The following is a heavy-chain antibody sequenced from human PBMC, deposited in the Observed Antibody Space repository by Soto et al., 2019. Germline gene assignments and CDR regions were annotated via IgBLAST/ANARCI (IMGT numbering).Heavy chain of an antibody. CDR2: IYYSGST. D-gene: IGHD2-15*01. CDR3: ARHYCSGGSCRSYFDY. Sequence: PSETLYLTCTVSGGSISSYYWSWIRQPPGKGLEWIGNIYYSGSTNYNPSLKSRVTISVDTSKNQFSLKLSSVTAADTAVYYCARHYCSGGSCRSYFDYWGQGTLVTVSS. V-gene: IGHV4-59*08. J-gene: IGHJ4*02. CDR1: GGSISSYY.